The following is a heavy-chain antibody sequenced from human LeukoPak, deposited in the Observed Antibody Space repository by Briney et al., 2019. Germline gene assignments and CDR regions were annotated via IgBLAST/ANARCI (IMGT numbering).Heavy chain of an antibody. CDR2: INGGGSTV. J-gene: IGHJ5*02. CDR3: AKDYWYSGAFPQPVIS. Sequence: GGSLRLSCAASAFTFSSYEMNWVRQAPGKGLEWISYINGGGSTVYYADSVKGRFTISRDNSKNTLFLQMNSLRAEDTAFYYCAKDYWYSGAFPQPVISWGKGTLVTVSS. CDR1: AFTFSSYE. V-gene: IGHV3-48*03. D-gene: IGHD1-26*01.